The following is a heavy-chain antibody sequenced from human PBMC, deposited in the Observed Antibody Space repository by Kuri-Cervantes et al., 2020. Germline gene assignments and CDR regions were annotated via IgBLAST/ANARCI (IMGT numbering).Heavy chain of an antibody. J-gene: IGHJ6*02. Sequence: GGSLRLSCAASGFTFSSYAMSWVRQAPGKGLEWVAVISYDGSNKYYADSVKGRFTISRDNSKNTLYLQMNSLRAEDTAVYYCARDREMATILDYYYYGMDVWGQGTTVTVSS. V-gene: IGHV3-30-3*01. CDR1: GFTFSSYA. CDR3: ARDREMATILDYYYYGMDV. D-gene: IGHD5-24*01. CDR2: ISYDGSNK.